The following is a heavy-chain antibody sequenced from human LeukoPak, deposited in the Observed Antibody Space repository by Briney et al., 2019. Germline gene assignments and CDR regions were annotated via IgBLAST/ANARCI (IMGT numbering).Heavy chain of an antibody. CDR3: ARETIVVVPAASVYYYYYMDV. CDR2: ISSSGSTI. J-gene: IGHJ6*03. Sequence: GGSLRLSCAASGFTFSSYEMNWVRQAPGKGLEWVSYISSSGSTIYYADSVKGRFTISRDNAKNSLYLQMNSLRAEDTAVYYCARETIVVVPAASVYYYYYMDVWGKGTTVTVSS. V-gene: IGHV3-48*03. CDR1: GFTFSSYE. D-gene: IGHD2-2*01.